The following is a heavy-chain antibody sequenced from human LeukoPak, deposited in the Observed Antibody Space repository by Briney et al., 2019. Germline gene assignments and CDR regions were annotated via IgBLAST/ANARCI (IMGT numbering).Heavy chain of an antibody. CDR2: IYDSGSA. D-gene: IGHD5-18*01. CDR1: GGSIRSNFYY. Sequence: PSETLSLTCTVSGGSIRSNFYYWGWIRQPPGKGLEWIGNIYDSGSAYYNPSLKSPVTISVDTSKNQFSLKLSSVTAADTAVYYCARRGDSYAVFDYWGQGTLVTVSS. CDR3: ARRGDSYAVFDY. J-gene: IGHJ4*02. V-gene: IGHV4-39*07.